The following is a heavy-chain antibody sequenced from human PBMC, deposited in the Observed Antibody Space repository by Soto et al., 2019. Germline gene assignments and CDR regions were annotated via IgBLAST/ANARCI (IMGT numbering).Heavy chain of an antibody. D-gene: IGHD6-13*01. V-gene: IGHV1-69*06. CDR2: IIPIFGTA. CDR3: ARHGVAAAGTRRAYYYYYGMDV. J-gene: IGHJ6*02. CDR1: GGTFSSYA. Sequence: QVQLVQSGAEVKKPGSSVKVSCKASGGTFSSYAISWVRQAPGQGLEWMGGIIPIFGTANYAQKFQGRVTITADKSTSTAYMELSSLRSEDTAVYYWARHGVAAAGTRRAYYYYYGMDVWGQGTTVTVSS.